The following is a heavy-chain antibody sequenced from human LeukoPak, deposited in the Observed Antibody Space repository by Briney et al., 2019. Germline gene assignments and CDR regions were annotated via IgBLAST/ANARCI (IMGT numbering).Heavy chain of an antibody. J-gene: IGHJ6*03. V-gene: IGHV4-59*01. CDR3: ARASLGYCSGGSCYFNYYYMDV. CDR2: IYYSGST. CDR1: GGSISSYY. D-gene: IGHD2-15*01. Sequence: SETLSLTCTVSGGSISSYYWSWIRQPPGKGLEWIGYIYYSGSTNYNPSLKSRVTISVDTSKNQFSLKLSSVTAADTAVYYCARASLGYCSGGSCYFNYYYMDVWGKGTTVTISS.